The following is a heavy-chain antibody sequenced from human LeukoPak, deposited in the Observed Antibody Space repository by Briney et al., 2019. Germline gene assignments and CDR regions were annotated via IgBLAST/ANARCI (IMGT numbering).Heavy chain of an antibody. V-gene: IGHV4-59*01. CDR2: ISDIGST. D-gene: IGHD5-24*01. CDR3: ARLSRDGYKLPY. Sequence: SSETLSLTCTVSGGSIIDYYWSWIRQPPGKGLEWVGYISDIGSTNYNPSLKSRVTTSVDTSRNQFSLKLTSVTAADTAVYYCARLSRDGYKLPYWGQGTLVTVSS. J-gene: IGHJ4*02. CDR1: GGSIIDYY.